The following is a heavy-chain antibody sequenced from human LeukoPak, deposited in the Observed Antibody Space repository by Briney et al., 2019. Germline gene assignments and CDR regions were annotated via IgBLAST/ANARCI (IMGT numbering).Heavy chain of an antibody. Sequence: GGSLRLSCAVSGVTLSSYAMSWARQAPGKGLEWVSGISSSGSGGNTYYADSVKGRFTISRDGSKNTLFLHMNTLRAEDTAIYYCAKERTVGASYWYFDLWGRGTLVTVSS. D-gene: IGHD1-26*01. CDR2: ISSSGSGGNT. J-gene: IGHJ2*01. V-gene: IGHV3-23*01. CDR1: GVTLSSYA. CDR3: AKERTVGASYWYFDL.